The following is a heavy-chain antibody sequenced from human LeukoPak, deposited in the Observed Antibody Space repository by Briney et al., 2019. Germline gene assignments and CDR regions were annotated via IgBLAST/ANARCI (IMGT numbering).Heavy chain of an antibody. Sequence: GGSLRLSCAASGFTFSSYGMSWVRQAPGKGLEWVSAISGSGGSTYYAHSVKGRFTISRDNSKNTLYLQMSSLRAEDTAVYYCLRSGGGRASNWGQGTLVTVSS. V-gene: IGHV3-23*01. CDR2: ISGSGGST. D-gene: IGHD2-15*01. CDR3: LRSGGGRASN. J-gene: IGHJ4*02. CDR1: GFTFSSYG.